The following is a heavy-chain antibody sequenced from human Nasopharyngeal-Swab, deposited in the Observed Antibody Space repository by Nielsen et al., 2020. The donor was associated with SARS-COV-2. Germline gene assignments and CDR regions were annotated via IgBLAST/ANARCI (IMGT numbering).Heavy chain of an antibody. J-gene: IGHJ4*02. CDR3: ARDRRGGYCSSTSCYGNDY. D-gene: IGHD2-2*01. Sequence: WVRQAPGQGLEWMGWISAYNGNTNYAQKLQGRVTMTTDTSTSTAYMELRNLRSDDTAVYYCARDRRGGYCSSTSCYGNDYWGQGTLVTVSS. CDR2: ISAYNGNT. V-gene: IGHV1-18*01.